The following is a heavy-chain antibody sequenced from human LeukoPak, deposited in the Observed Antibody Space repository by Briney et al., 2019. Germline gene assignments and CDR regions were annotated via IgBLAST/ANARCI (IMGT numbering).Heavy chain of an antibody. J-gene: IGHJ4*02. D-gene: IGHD3-10*01. CDR2: IYYSGST. Sequence: SETLSLTCSVSGDSISGYYWNWIRQPPGKGLECIGTIYYSGSTYYNPSLKSRVTISVDTSKSQFSLKLTSVTAADTAVYYCARGVLQWFGESQYYFDCWGQGTLVTVSS. V-gene: IGHV4-59*04. CDR1: GDSISGYY. CDR3: ARGVLQWFGESQYYFDC.